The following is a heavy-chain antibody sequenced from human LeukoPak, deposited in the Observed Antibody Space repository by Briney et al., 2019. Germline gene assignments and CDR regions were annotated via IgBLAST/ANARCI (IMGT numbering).Heavy chain of an antibody. CDR2: ISGSGGST. Sequence: GGSLRLSCAASGFTFNNYAMNWVRQAPGKGLEWVSAISGSGGSTYYADSVKGRFTISRDNSKNTLYLQMNSLRAEDTVVYYCAKDKSNWNGVDWFHPWGQGTLVTVSS. V-gene: IGHV3-23*01. D-gene: IGHD1-1*01. CDR1: GFTFNNYA. CDR3: AKDKSNWNGVDWFHP. J-gene: IGHJ5*02.